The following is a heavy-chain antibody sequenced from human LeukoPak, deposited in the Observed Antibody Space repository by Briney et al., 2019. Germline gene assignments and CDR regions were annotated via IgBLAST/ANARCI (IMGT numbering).Heavy chain of an antibody. J-gene: IGHJ4*02. CDR3: AGELSMITPPENY. CDR2: ISSSSSYI. CDR1: GFTFSSYS. Sequence: PGGSLRLSCAASGFTFSSYSRTWVRQAPGKGLEWVSSISSSSSYIYYADSVKGRFTISRDNAKNSLYLQMNSPRAEDTAVYYCAGELSMITPPENYWGQGTLVTVSS. V-gene: IGHV3-21*01. D-gene: IGHD3-22*01.